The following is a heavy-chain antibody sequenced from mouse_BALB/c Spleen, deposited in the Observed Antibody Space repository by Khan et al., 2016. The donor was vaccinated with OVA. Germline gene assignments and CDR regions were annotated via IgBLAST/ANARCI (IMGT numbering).Heavy chain of an antibody. CDR2: ISGDSSTI. CDR3: ATSYYYGYYFDY. D-gene: IGHD1-1*01. CDR1: GFTFSSYG. V-gene: IGHV5-17*02. J-gene: IGHJ2*01. Sequence: EVELVESGGGLVQPGGSRKLSCAASGFTFSSYGMHWVRQAPEKGLEWAAYISGDSSTIYYADTVKGRFTISRDNPKNTLFLQMTSLMSEDTAMYYCATSYYYGYYFDYWGPGTTLTVSS.